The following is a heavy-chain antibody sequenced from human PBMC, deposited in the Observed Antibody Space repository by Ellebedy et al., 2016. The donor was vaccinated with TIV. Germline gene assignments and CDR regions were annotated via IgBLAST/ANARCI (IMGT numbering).Heavy chain of an antibody. CDR3: ASLRD. V-gene: IGHV4-38-2*02. CDR2: MFHSGST. J-gene: IGHJ4*02. CDR1: GYSISGGYY. Sequence: GSLRLXXTVSGYSISGGYYWGWIRQPPGKGLEWIGSMFHSGSTYYNPSLKSRVTLSVDTSKNQFSLRLSSVTAADTAVYYCASLRDWGQGTLVTVSS.